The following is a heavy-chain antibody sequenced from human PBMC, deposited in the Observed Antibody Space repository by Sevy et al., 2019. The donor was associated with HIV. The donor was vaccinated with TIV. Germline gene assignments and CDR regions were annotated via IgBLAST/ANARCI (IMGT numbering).Heavy chain of an antibody. Sequence: ASVKVSCKASGYTFTSYAMNWVRQAPGQGLEWMGWINTNTGNPTYAQGFTGRFVFSLDTSVSTAYLQISSLKAEDTAVYYGARDSPLYCSGGSCYSDYYYYGMDVWGQGTTVTVSS. V-gene: IGHV7-4-1*02. CDR3: ARDSPLYCSGGSCYSDYYYYGMDV. J-gene: IGHJ6*02. CDR1: GYTFTSYA. D-gene: IGHD2-15*01. CDR2: INTNTGNP.